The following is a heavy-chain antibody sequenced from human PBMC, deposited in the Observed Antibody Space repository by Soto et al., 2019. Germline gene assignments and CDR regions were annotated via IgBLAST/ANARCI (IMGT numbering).Heavy chain of an antibody. D-gene: IGHD2-8*01. Sequence: GASVKVSCKASGYTFTSYYMHWVRQAPGHGLAWMGIITPSGGSTSYAQKFQGRVTMTRDTSTSTVYMELSSLRSEDTAVYYCARVQYCTNGVCPGYFDYWGQGTLVTVSS. CDR1: GYTFTSYY. V-gene: IGHV1-46*01. CDR3: ARVQYCTNGVCPGYFDY. J-gene: IGHJ4*02. CDR2: ITPSGGST.